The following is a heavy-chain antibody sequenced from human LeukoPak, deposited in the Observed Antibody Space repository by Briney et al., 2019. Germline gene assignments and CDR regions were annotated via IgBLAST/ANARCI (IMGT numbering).Heavy chain of an antibody. V-gene: IGHV4-59*12. D-gene: IGHD3-22*01. CDR3: ARGGSLSYYDSSGYSAS. Sequence: SSETLSLTCTVSGGSISSYYWSWIRQPPGKGLEWIGYIYYSGSTNYNPSLKSRVTISVDSSKNQFSLKLSSVTAADTAVYYCARGGSLSYYDSSGYSASWGQGTLVTVSS. CDR2: IYYSGST. CDR1: GGSISSYY. J-gene: IGHJ4*02.